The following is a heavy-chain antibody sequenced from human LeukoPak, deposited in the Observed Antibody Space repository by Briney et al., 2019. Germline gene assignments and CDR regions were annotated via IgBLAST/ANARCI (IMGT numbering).Heavy chain of an antibody. J-gene: IGHJ5*02. Sequence: SQTLSLTCTVSGGFISSGNNYWRWIRPPAGKGLDWIGRIYTSGSTNYNPSLKSRVNITVDTSKNQFSLTLSTVTAADTAVYYCARDRWNDDPWGQGTLVTVSS. CDR3: ARDRWNDDP. V-gene: IGHV4-61*02. CDR2: IYTSGST. CDR1: GGFISSGNNY. D-gene: IGHD1-1*01.